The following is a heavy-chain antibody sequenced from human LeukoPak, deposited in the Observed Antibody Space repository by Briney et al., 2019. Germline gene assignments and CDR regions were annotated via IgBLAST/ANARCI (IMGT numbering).Heavy chain of an antibody. Sequence: ASVKVSCKASGYTFTGYYMHWVRQAPGQGLEWMGGINPSSGGTNYAQTFQGRVTMTRDTSISTAYMELSRLSSDDTAVYYCAFGYSYAYDYWGQGTLVTVSS. J-gene: IGHJ4*02. CDR1: GYTFTGYY. D-gene: IGHD5-18*01. V-gene: IGHV1-2*02. CDR2: INPSSGGT. CDR3: AFGYSYAYDY.